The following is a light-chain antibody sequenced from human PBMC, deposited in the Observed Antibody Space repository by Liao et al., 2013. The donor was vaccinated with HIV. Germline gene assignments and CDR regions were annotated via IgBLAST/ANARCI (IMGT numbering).Light chain of an antibody. CDR2: QDT. J-gene: IGLJ3*02. Sequence: SYELTQPPSVSVSPGQTASITCSGDKLGNKYACWYQQRPGQSPVLVMYQDTKRPSGIPERMSGSKSGNTATLTISGTQAMDEADYYCQAWDSSTAWVFGGGTKLTVL. CDR1: KLGNKY. V-gene: IGLV3-1*01. CDR3: QAWDSSTAWV.